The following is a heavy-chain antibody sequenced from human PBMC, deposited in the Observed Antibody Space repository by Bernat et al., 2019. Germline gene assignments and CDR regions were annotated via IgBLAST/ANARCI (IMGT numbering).Heavy chain of an antibody. D-gene: IGHD6-19*01. V-gene: IGHV1-24*01. Sequence: QVQLVQSGAEVKKPGASVKVSCKVSGYTLTELSMHWVRQAPGKGLEWMGGFDPDDGETIYAQKCQGRVTMTENTSTDTAYMELSSLGSEDTAVYYCATDAEGAGGYDFDYWGQGTLVTVSS. CDR1: GYTLTELS. CDR2: FDPDDGET. CDR3: ATDAEGAGGYDFDY. J-gene: IGHJ4*02.